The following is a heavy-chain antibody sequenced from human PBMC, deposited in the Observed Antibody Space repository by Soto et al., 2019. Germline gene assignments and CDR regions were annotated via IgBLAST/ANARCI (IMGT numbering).Heavy chain of an antibody. J-gene: IGHJ4*02. Sequence: QVQLQESGPGLVKPSQTLSLTCTVSGGSISSGGYYWSWIRQHPGKGLEWIGYIYYSGSTYYNPSLTSRVTISVDTSKNQFSLKLSSVTAADTAVYYCARAGPYSSSWIDYWGQGTLVTVSS. CDR2: IYYSGST. D-gene: IGHD6-13*01. V-gene: IGHV4-31*03. CDR3: ARAGPYSSSWIDY. CDR1: GGSISSGGYY.